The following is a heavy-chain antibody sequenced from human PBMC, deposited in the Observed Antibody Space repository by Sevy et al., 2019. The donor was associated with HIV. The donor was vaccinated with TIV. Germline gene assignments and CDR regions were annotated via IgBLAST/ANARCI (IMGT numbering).Heavy chain of an antibody. Sequence: GGSLRLSCIASGFSFSNFGMHWVRQAPSKGLEWVAISSYDRHTNYFGDSVKGRFTISRDNSKNTLYLQMNSLRVQDTAVYYCAKDLLQLTIKELAQDYYYGMDVWGQGTTVTVSS. V-gene: IGHV3-30*18. CDR3: AKDLLQLTIKELAQDYYYGMDV. J-gene: IGHJ6*02. CDR1: GFSFSNFG. D-gene: IGHD4-4*01. CDR2: SSYDRHTN.